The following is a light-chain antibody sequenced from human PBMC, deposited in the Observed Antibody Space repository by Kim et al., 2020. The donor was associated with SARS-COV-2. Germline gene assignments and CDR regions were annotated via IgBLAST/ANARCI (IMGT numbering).Light chain of an antibody. V-gene: IGLV3-21*04. Sequence: SYELTQPPTVSVAPGKTARISCGGDNIGTKSVHWYQQKSGQAPVVVVYYDNDRPSGIPERFSGSNSGNTATLTITRVEAGDEADYYCQVWDGYDDHCVFGGGTQLTVL. CDR1: NIGTKS. J-gene: IGLJ3*02. CDR3: QVWDGYDDHCV. CDR2: YDN.